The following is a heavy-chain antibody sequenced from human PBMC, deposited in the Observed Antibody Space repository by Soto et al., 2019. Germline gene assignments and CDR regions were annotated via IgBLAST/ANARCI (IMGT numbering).Heavy chain of an antibody. V-gene: IGHV4-31*03. Sequence: SETLSLTCTVSGGSISSGGYYWSWIRQHPGKGLEWIGYIYYSGSTYYNPSLKSRVTISVDTAKNQFSLKLSSVTAADTAVYYCARDRGGYCSGGSCYVYEKKTENYFDYWGQGTLVTVSS. J-gene: IGHJ4*02. CDR1: GGSISSGGYY. CDR3: ARDRGGYCSGGSCYVYEKKTENYFDY. D-gene: IGHD2-15*01. CDR2: IYYSGST.